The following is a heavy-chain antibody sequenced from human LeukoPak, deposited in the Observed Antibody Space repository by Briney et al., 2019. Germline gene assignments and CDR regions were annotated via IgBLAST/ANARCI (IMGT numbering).Heavy chain of an antibody. J-gene: IGHJ4*02. CDR2: MNECSTTI. Sequence: GGSLRLSCAASVFPFNSFWMHWVRHAPGKGLLWVSDMNECSTTIRYADSVKGRFTISRDNAKSILYLQMNNLRAEDTAMYFCARGGVNPVDHWGQGTLVTVSS. CDR3: ARGGVNPVDH. V-gene: IGHV3-74*01. D-gene: IGHD1-14*01. CDR1: VFPFNSFW.